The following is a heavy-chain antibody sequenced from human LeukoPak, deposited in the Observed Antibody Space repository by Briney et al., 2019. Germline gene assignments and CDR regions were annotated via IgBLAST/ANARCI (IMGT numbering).Heavy chain of an antibody. CDR1: GYSIGSGYY. V-gene: IGHV4-38-2*01. CDR3: ARWTGTTDAFDI. J-gene: IGHJ3*02. Sequence: ASETLSLTCAVSGYSIGSGYYWGWIRQPPGKGLEWIGSIYHSGSTYYNPSLKSRVTISVGTSKNQFSLKLSSVTAADTAVYYCARWTGTTDAFDIWGQGTMVTVSS. CDR2: IYHSGST. D-gene: IGHD1-7*01.